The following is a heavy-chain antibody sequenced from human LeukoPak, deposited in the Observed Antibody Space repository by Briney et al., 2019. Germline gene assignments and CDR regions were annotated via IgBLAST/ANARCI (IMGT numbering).Heavy chain of an antibody. CDR1: GFTFSSYS. V-gene: IGHV3-21*01. Sequence: PGGSLRLSCAASGFTFSSYSMNWVRQVLGRGLERVSSISSSSSYIYYADSVKGRFTISRDNAKNSLYLQMNSLRAEDTAVYYCARVIRVAVDAFDIWGQGTMVTVSS. CDR3: ARVIRVAVDAFDI. J-gene: IGHJ3*02. CDR2: ISSSSSYI. D-gene: IGHD2-15*01.